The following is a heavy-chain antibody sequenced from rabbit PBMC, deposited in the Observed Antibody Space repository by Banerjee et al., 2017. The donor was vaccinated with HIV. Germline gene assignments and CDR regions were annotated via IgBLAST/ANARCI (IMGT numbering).Heavy chain of an antibody. CDR2: IYAAKGNT. J-gene: IGHJ6*01. CDR1: GIDFTKYY. Sequence: QLTETGGGLVQPGGSLTLSCKASGIDFTKYYITWVRQAPGKGLEWIGIIYAAKGNTDYASWVNGRFTISSDNAQNTVDLQMSGLTAADTATYFCARAGYAGYGYANFRDYYGMDLWGQGTLVTVS. CDR3: ARAGYAGYGYANFRDYYGMDL. V-gene: IGHV1S7*01. D-gene: IGHD6-1*01.